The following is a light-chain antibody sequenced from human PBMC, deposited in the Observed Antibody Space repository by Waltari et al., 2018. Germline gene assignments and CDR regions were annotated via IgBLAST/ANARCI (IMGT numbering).Light chain of an antibody. CDR3: MQGTHLRT. Sequence: VVLTQSPFSLPVTLGQPASISCRSSQSLGHSDRNIYLNLFNQRPSQSPRRLLYRVSNRDSGVPDRFSGSGSGTDFTLDIRRVEAEDVGIFYCMQGTHLRTFGQGTKVEI. V-gene: IGKV2-30*02. CDR1: QSLGHSDRNIY. J-gene: IGKJ1*01. CDR2: RVS.